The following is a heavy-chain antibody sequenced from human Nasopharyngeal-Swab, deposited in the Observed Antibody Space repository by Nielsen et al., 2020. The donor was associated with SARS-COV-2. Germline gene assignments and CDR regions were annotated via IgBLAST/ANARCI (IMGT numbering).Heavy chain of an antibody. V-gene: IGHV3-53*01. CDR3: ARARYYYYYGMDV. Sequence: GESLKISCAASGFTVSSYYMSWVRQAPGKGLEWVSVIYSGGSTYYADSVKGRFTISRDNSKNTLYLQMNSLRAEDTAVYYCARARYYYYYGMDVWGQGTTVTVSS. CDR1: GFTVSSYY. J-gene: IGHJ6*02. CDR2: IYSGGST.